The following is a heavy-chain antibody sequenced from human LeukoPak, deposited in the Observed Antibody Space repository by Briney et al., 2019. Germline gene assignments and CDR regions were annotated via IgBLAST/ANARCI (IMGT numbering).Heavy chain of an antibody. CDR3: ARGPVTRFEI. CDR1: GFIVSSNY. V-gene: IGHV3-53*01. CDR2: IYSGGTT. D-gene: IGHD4-17*01. J-gene: IGHJ3*02. Sequence: GGSLRLSCAASGFIVSSNYMSWVRRAPGKGLEWVSVIYSGGTTYYADSVKGRFTISRDNSNNTLYLQMNSLRAEDTAVYYCARGPVTRFEIWGQGTMVTVSS.